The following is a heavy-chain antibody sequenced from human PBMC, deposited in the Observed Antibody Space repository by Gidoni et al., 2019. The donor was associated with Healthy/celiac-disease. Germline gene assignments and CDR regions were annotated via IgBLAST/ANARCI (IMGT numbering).Heavy chain of an antibody. D-gene: IGHD2-15*01. J-gene: IGHJ6*02. CDR2: INHSVSP. CDR3: ARGGYCSGGSCYQRRIRFGMDV. Sequence: QVQLQQWGAGLLKPSETLSLTCAVYGRSFSGYYWSLIRQPPGKELDWSGEINHSVSPNYNQSLKSRVTISVDTYKNQFFRKLSSVTAADTAVDYCARGGYCSGGSCYQRRIRFGMDVWGQGTTVTVSS. V-gene: IGHV4-34*01. CDR1: GRSFSGYY.